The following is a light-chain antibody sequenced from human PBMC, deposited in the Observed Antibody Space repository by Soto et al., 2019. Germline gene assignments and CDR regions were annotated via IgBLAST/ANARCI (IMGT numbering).Light chain of an antibody. CDR2: QDN. CDR3: QAWDSTTAV. V-gene: IGLV3-1*01. J-gene: IGLJ1*01. CDR1: KLGDKY. Sequence: SYELTQPPSVSVSPGQTASITCSGDKLGDKYACWYQQKPGQSPVLVIYQDNKRPSGIPERFSGSNSGNTATLTISGTQAMDEADYYCQAWDSTTAVFGNGTKVTVL.